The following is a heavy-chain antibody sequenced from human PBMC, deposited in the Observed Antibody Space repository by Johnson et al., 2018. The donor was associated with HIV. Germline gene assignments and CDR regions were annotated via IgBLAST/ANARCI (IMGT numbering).Heavy chain of an antibody. Sequence: QVQLVESGGGLVQPGGSLKLACAASGFTFSSYAMHWVRQAPGKGLEWVAVISYDGSNKYYADSVKGRFTISRDNSKNTLYLQMNSLRAEDTAVYYCARDNLRAFDIWGQGTMVTVSS. D-gene: IGHD5/OR15-5a*01. V-gene: IGHV3-30*14. CDR1: GFTFSSYA. CDR3: ARDNLRAFDI. CDR2: ISYDGSNK. J-gene: IGHJ3*02.